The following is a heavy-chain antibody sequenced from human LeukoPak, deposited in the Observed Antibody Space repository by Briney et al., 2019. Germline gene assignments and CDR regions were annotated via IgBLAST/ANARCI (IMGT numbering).Heavy chain of an antibody. Sequence: SETLSLTCAVYGGSLSNYYWSWIRQPPGKGLEWIGEINDRGKTIYNPSLKSRVTISIDTSKNQFSLKLTSGIAADTAMYHCARPVYCSSTTCTGPFHIWGQGTMVTVSS. D-gene: IGHD2-2*01. CDR2: INDRGKT. CDR3: ARPVYCSSTTCTGPFHI. V-gene: IGHV4-34*01. CDR1: GGSLSNYY. J-gene: IGHJ3*02.